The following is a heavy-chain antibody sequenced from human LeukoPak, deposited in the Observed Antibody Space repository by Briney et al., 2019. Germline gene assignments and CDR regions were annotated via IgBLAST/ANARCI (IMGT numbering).Heavy chain of an antibody. V-gene: IGHV1-46*01. J-gene: IGHJ4*02. Sequence: ASVKVSCKASGYSFITFYLNWVRQAPGQGLEWMGRINPSGGSTSYAQKFQGRVTMTRDTSTSTVYMELSNLRSEDTAVYYCARAYSNFDYWGQGTLVTVSS. CDR3: ARAYSNFDY. CDR2: INPSGGST. D-gene: IGHD2-21*01. CDR1: GYSFITFY.